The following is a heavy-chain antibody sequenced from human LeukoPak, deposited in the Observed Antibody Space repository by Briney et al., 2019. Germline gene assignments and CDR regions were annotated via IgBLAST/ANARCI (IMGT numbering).Heavy chain of an antibody. Sequence: SETLSLTCTVSGSSISSHHWSWIRQPPGKGLEWIGYIYYSGSTNYKPSLKSRVTISVDTSKNQFSLKLTSVTAADTAVYYCARHLDIAASGTFDYWGQGTLVTVSS. CDR3: ARHLDIAASGTFDY. CDR1: GSSISSHH. D-gene: IGHD6-13*01. CDR2: IYYSGST. V-gene: IGHV4-59*08. J-gene: IGHJ4*02.